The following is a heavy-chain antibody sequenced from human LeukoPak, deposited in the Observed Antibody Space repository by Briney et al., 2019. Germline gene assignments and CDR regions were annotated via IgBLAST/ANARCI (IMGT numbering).Heavy chain of an antibody. Sequence: PSETLSLTCTVPGGSISSYYWSSIRQPPGKGLERIGYIYYSGSTNYNPSLKSRVTISVDTSKHQFSLELSSVTAADTAVYYCARDLNFDTNWFAPWGQGTLVTVSS. V-gene: IGHV4-59*01. J-gene: IGHJ5*02. CDR1: GGSISSYY. CDR3: ARDLNFDTNWFAP. CDR2: IYYSGST. D-gene: IGHD3-9*01.